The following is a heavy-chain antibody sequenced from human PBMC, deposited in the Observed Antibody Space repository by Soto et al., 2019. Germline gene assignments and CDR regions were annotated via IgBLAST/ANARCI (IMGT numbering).Heavy chain of an antibody. CDR1: GFSLSTSGVG. CDR2: IYWDDDK. J-gene: IGHJ5*01. V-gene: IGHV2-5*02. Sequence: QITLKESGPTLVKPTQTLTLTCTFSGFSLSTSGVGVGWIRQPPGKALEWLALIYWDDDKRYSPSLKSRLTTTKITANNEVSLKMTNRDPVDTATYYCAHSWYCRGGSCYSSNRFGSWGQGTLGTVSS. D-gene: IGHD2-15*01. CDR3: AHSWYCRGGSCYSSNRFGS.